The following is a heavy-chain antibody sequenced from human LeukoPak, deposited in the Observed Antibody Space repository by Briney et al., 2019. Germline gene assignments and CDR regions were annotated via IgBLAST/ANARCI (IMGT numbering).Heavy chain of an antibody. CDR1: GFTFSDYY. Sequence: PGGSLRLSCAASGFTFSDYYMSWIRQAPRKGLEWVSYISSSGSTIYYADSVKGRFTISRDNSKNTLYLQMNSLRAEDTAVYYCAKAGGSSWGTYMDVWGKGTTVTVSS. D-gene: IGHD6-6*01. V-gene: IGHV3-11*01. CDR3: AKAGGSSWGTYMDV. CDR2: ISSSGSTI. J-gene: IGHJ6*03.